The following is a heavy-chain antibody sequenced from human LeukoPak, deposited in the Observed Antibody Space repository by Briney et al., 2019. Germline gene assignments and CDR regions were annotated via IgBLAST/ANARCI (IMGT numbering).Heavy chain of an antibody. V-gene: IGHV4-31*03. CDR2: IYYSEST. J-gene: IGHJ4*02. CDR1: GGSISSGGYY. D-gene: IGHD3-22*01. Sequence: SETLSLTCTVSGGSISSGGYYWSWIRQHPGKGLEWIGYIYYSESTYYNPSLKSRVTISVDTSKNQFSLKLSSVTAADTAVYYCARKERSYYDSSGTFDYWGQGTLVTVSS. CDR3: ARKERSYYDSSGTFDY.